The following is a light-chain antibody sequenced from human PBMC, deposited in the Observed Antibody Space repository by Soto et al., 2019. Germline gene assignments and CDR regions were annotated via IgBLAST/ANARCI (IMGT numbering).Light chain of an antibody. CDR3: CSYAGSYTVV. J-gene: IGLJ2*01. CDR2: DVS. CDR1: SSDVGGYNY. V-gene: IGLV2-11*01. Sequence: QSALTQPRSVSGSPGQSVTISCTGTSSDVGGYNYVSWYQQHPGKAPKLMIYDVSKRPSGVPDRFSGSKSGNTASLTISGLQAEDEAYYYCCSYAGSYTVVFGGGTQLTV.